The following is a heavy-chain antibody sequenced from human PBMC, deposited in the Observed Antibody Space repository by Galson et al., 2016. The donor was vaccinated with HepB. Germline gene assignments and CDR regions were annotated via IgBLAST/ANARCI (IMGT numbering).Heavy chain of an antibody. Sequence: LSLTCTVSGGSISRGAYYWSWIRQHPGKGLEWIENIYHSGSTYYNPSLKSRVTISVDTSKNQFSLKLSSVTAADTAVYYCATYDFWSPRLDYWGQGTLVTVSS. CDR3: ATYDFWSPRLDY. CDR1: GGSISRGAYY. CDR2: IYHSGST. D-gene: IGHD3-3*01. V-gene: IGHV4-31*03. J-gene: IGHJ4*02.